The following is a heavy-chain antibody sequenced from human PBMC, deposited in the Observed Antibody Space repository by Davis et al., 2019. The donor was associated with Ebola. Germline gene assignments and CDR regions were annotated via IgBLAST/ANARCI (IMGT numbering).Heavy chain of an antibody. J-gene: IGHJ3*02. V-gene: IGHV4-4*02. CDR3: ARRVPAAAFDI. CDR2: IYHSGST. CDR1: GGSISSSNW. D-gene: IGHD2-2*01. Sequence: MPGGSLRLSCAVSGGSISSSNWWSWVRQPPGKGLEWIGEIYHSGSTNYNPSLKSRVTISVDKSKNQFSLKLSSVTAADTAVYYCARRVPAAAFDIWGQGTTVTVSS.